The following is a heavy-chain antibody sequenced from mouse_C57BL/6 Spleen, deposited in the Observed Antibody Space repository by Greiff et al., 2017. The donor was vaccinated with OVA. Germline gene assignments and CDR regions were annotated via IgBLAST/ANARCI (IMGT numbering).Heavy chain of an antibody. CDR3: ERQSSPLRHYYGSAMDY. D-gene: IGHD1-1*01. V-gene: IGHV5-17*01. CDR1: GFTFSDYG. Sequence: EVKLMESGGGLVKPGGSLKLSCAASGFTFSDYGMHWVRQAPEKGLEWVAYISSGSSTIYYADTVKGRFTISRDNAKNTLFLQMTSLRSEDTAMYYWERQSSPLRHYYGSAMDYWGQGTSVTVSS. CDR2: ISSGSSTI. J-gene: IGHJ4*01.